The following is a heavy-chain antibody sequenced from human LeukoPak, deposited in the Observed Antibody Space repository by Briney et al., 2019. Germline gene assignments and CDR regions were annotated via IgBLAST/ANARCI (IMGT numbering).Heavy chain of an antibody. CDR3: ARGNGEATREAFDI. V-gene: IGHV4-4*07. Sequence: PQTLSLTCAVSGGSISNYFWSWVRQLAGKGLERFGRIYSSGISDYNPSLKSRVTMSVDTSKNQFSLEVRSVTAADTAVYYCARGNGEATREAFDIWGLGTMVTVSS. CDR2: IYSSGIS. CDR1: GGSISNYF. J-gene: IGHJ3*02. D-gene: IGHD4-17*01.